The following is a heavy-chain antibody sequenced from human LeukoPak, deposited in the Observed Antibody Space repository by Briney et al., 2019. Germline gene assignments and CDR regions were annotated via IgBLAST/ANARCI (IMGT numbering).Heavy chain of an antibody. Sequence: ASVKVSCKASGYTFTDSYIQWGLQAPGQGLEWMGLLHPHTGDTFYAQKFRGRVTMTRDTSISTAYMELNRLTSDDTAVYYCAKDHSGSYEYWAQGTLVTISS. V-gene: IGHV1-2*06. CDR2: LHPHTGDT. J-gene: IGHJ4*02. CDR1: GYTFTDSY. D-gene: IGHD1-26*01. CDR3: AKDHSGSYEY.